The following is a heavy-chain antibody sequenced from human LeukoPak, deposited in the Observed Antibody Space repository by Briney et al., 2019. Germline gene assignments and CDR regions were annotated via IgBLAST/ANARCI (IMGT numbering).Heavy chain of an antibody. V-gene: IGHV3-21*01. D-gene: IGHD5-18*01. Sequence: GGSLRLSCAASEFTFSTYNMHWVRQAPGKGLEWVSTISSNSDSYTYYADSVKGRFTISRDNAKNSLYLEMNSLRAEDTAIYYCARDNGGYSYGLGDIWGQGTLVTVSS. CDR1: EFTFSTYN. CDR3: ARDNGGYSYGLGDI. J-gene: IGHJ4*02. CDR2: ISSNSDSYT.